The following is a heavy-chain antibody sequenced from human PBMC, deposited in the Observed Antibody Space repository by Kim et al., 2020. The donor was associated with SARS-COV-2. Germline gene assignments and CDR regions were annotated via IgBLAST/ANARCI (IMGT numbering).Heavy chain of an antibody. Sequence: GGSLRLSCAASGFTFSSYSMNWVRQAPGKGLEWVSYISSSSSTIYYTDSVKGRFTISRDNAKNSLYLQMNSLRDEDTAVYYCARGGGSGSYRYFDYWGQGTLVTVSS. CDR3: ARGGGSGSYRYFDY. V-gene: IGHV3-48*02. CDR2: ISSSSSTI. D-gene: IGHD3-10*01. J-gene: IGHJ4*02. CDR1: GFTFSSYS.